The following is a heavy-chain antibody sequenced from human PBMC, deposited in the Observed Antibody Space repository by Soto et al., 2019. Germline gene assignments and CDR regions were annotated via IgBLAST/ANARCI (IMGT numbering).Heavy chain of an antibody. V-gene: IGHV4-59*01. D-gene: IGHD4-17*01. CDR2: IYYSGST. CDR3: ATHGDYVDY. Sequence: QVQLQESGPGLVKPSETLSLTCTVSGGSISSYYWSWIRQPPGKGLEWIGYIYYSGSTNYNPSLKRRVTISVDTAKNQFSLKLSSVTAADTAVYYCATHGDYVDYWGQGTLVTVSS. CDR1: GGSISSYY. J-gene: IGHJ4*02.